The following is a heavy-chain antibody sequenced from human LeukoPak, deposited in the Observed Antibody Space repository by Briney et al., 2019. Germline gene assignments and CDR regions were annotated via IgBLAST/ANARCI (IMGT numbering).Heavy chain of an antibody. CDR3: VRVGGTGHFDD. D-gene: IGHD1-1*01. Sequence: PSETLSLTCSVSGGSNSSYYWTWIRQFPGQGLEWIGYIHYSGSTNHNPSLRSRVTMSVDTSRNQFSLKLSSVTAADTAVYFCVRVGGTGHFDDWGQGTLVTVSS. CDR2: IHYSGST. V-gene: IGHV4-59*01. CDR1: GGSNSSYY. J-gene: IGHJ4*02.